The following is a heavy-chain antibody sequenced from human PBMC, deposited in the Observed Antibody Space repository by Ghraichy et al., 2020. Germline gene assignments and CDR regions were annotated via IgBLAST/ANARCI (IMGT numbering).Heavy chain of an antibody. CDR3: ARVGRGYADH. CDR2: ISAYTGST. Sequence: ASVKVSCKASGYTFDNYGIGWVRQAPGQGLEWMGWISAYTGSTHYAQKFQDRVTMNTDTSTSTAHLELRSLSSDETAVYYSARVGRGYADHWGRGTLVTVSS. J-gene: IGHJ4*02. CDR1: GYTFDNYG. D-gene: IGHD2-2*01. V-gene: IGHV1-18*01.